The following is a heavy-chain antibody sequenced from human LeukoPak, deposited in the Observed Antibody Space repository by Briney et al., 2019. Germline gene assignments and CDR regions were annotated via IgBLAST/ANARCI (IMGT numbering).Heavy chain of an antibody. V-gene: IGHV3-30*03. J-gene: IGHJ3*02. CDR1: GFTFSSYG. Sequence: GGSLRLSCAASGFTFSSYGMHWVRQAPGKGLEWVAVISYDGSNKYYADSVKGRFTISRDNAKNSLYLQMNSLRAEDTAVYYCARGGSFWSGYWGGHDAFDIWGQGTMVTVSS. CDR2: ISYDGSNK. CDR3: ARGGSFWSGYWGGHDAFDI. D-gene: IGHD3-3*01.